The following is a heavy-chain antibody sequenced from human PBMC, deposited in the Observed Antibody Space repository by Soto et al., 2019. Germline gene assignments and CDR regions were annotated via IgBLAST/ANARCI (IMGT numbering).Heavy chain of an antibody. CDR3: ARLGAYYQAMDS. V-gene: IGHV4-59*08. CDR2: IYFAGTT. Sequence: ETLSLTCTVSDGSLSPNYWSWIRQPPGKGLEWIGYIYFAGTTTYNPSLQSRVSISLDTSKNEVSLKLTSVTAADTAVYFCARLGAYYQAMDSWGQGTLVTVSS. J-gene: IGHJ1*01. D-gene: IGHD3-22*01. CDR1: DGSLSPNY.